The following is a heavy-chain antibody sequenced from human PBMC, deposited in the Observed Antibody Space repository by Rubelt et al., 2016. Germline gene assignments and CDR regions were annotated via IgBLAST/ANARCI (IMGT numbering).Heavy chain of an antibody. CDR3: ARELVETAMTKIDY. Sequence: QVQLQESGPGLVKPSETLSLTCTVSGGSISSYYWSWIRQPPGKGLEWIGYIYYSGSTNYNPSLKSRVTISVDTSKNQFSLKLSSVTAAETAVYYCARELVETAMTKIDYLGQGTLVTVSS. V-gene: IGHV4-59*01. J-gene: IGHJ4*02. D-gene: IGHD5-18*01. CDR1: GGSISSYY. CDR2: IYYSGST.